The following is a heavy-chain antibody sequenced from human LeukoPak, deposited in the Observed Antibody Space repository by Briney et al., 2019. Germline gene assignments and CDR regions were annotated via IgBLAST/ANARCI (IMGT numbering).Heavy chain of an antibody. CDR2: INPNSGGT. CDR3: ARSSSGSYEYYFDY. Sequence: ASVKVSCKASGYTFTGYYMHWVRQAPGQGLEWMGWINPNSGGTNYAQKFQGRVTMTRDTSISTAYMELSRLRSDDTAVYYCARSSSGSYEYYFDYWGQGTLVTVSS. J-gene: IGHJ4*02. D-gene: IGHD1-26*01. V-gene: IGHV1-2*02. CDR1: GYTFTGYY.